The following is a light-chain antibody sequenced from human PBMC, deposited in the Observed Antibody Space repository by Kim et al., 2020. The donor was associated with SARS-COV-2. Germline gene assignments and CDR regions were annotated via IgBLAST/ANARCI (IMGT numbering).Light chain of an antibody. Sequence: NFMLTQPHSVSESPGKTVIISCTRSSGSIASNYVQWYQQRPGSPPTTVIYENNQRPSGVPDRFSGSIDSSSNSASLIISGLKTEDEADYYCQSYDSSNQVFGGGTKLTVL. CDR3: QSYDSSNQV. CDR1: SGSIASNY. CDR2: ENN. J-gene: IGLJ3*02. V-gene: IGLV6-57*01.